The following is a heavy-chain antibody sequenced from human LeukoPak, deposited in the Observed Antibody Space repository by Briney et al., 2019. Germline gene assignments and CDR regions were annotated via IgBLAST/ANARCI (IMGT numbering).Heavy chain of an antibody. Sequence: SETLSLTCTASGGSISSCSYYWGWLRPPPGQGLEWFGRIYYSGSTYYNSSLKSRVTISVDTSKNQFSLKQRSVTAADTAVYYCAGQGVLAGGWWFGGNGLYWGQGTLVTVSS. CDR1: GGSISSCSYY. J-gene: IGHJ4*02. CDR3: AGQGVLAGGWWFGGNGLY. V-gene: IGHV4-39*01. D-gene: IGHD3-10*01. CDR2: IYYSGST.